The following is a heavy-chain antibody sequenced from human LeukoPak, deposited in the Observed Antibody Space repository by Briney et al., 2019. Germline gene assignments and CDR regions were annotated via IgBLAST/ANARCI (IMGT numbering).Heavy chain of an antibody. D-gene: IGHD2-2*01. CDR3: ASSSTRHYYYYYRDV. CDR2: IYYSGST. J-gene: IGHJ6*03. V-gene: IGHV4-59*01. Sequence: SETLSLTCTVSGGSISSYYWSWIRQPPGKGLEWIGYIYYSGSTNYNPSLKSRVTISVDTSKNQFSLKLSSVTAADTAVYYCASSSTRHYYYYYRDVWGKGTTVTVSS. CDR1: GGSISSYY.